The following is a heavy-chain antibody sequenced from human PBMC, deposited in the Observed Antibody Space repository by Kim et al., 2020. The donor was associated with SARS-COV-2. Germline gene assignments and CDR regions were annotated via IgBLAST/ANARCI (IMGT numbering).Heavy chain of an antibody. V-gene: IGHV3-33*01. J-gene: IGHJ6*02. CDR1: GFTFSSYG. D-gene: IGHD5-18*01. Sequence: GGSLRLSCAASGFTFSSYGMHWVRQAPGKGLEWVAVIWYDGSNKYYADSVKGRFTISRDNSKNTLYLQMNSLRAEDTAVYYCARGPIQLWPQDYYYGMDVWGQGTTVTVSS. CDR3: ARGPIQLWPQDYYYGMDV. CDR2: IWYDGSNK.